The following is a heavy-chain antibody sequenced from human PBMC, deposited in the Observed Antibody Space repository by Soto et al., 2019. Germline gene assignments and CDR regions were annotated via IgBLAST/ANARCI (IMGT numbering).Heavy chain of an antibody. CDR1: GGSISSSSYY. J-gene: IGHJ4*01. CDR3: ARTAVVVGATCVDY. CDR2: IYYSGST. D-gene: IGHD1-26*01. Sequence: QLQLQESGPGLVKPSETLSLTCTVSGGSISSSSYYWGWIRQPPGKGLEWIGSIYYSGSTYYNPSLQSPVTISVDTSKNQFSLNVISVTAADTAVYYCARTAVVVGATCVDYWGHGTMVTV. V-gene: IGHV4-39*01.